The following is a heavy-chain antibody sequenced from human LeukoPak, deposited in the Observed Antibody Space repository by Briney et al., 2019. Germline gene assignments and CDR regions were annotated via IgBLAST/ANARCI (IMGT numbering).Heavy chain of an antibody. D-gene: IGHD3-10*01. J-gene: IGHJ5*02. CDR3: ARRRITMVRGVPSNWFDP. Sequence: PSETLSLTCAVSGVSISSGGYSWRWLRQPPGKGLEWSGYIHHSGSTYYNPSLKSRVTISVDRSKNQFSLKLSSVTAADTAVYYCARRRITMVRGVPSNWFDPWGQGTLVTVSS. V-gene: IGHV4-30-2*01. CDR2: IHHSGST. CDR1: GVSISSGGYS.